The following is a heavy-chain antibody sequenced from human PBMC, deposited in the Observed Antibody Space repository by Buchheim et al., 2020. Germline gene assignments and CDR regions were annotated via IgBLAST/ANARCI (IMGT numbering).Heavy chain of an antibody. CDR2: VYHDGST. D-gene: IGHD5-12*01. CDR3: ARGFSAYDLYFDY. CDR1: GGAISSYY. J-gene: IGHJ4*02. Sequence: QVPLQESGPGLVKPSETLSLTCTVSGGAISSYYWSWIRQSPGKGLEWIGYVYHDGSTSYNAALKSRVTMSVETSKNRFSLKLTSVTAADTAVYYCARGFSAYDLYFDYWGQGT. V-gene: IGHV4-59*01.